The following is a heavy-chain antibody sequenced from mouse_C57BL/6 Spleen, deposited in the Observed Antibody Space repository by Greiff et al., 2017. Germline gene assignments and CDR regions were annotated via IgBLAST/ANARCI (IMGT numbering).Heavy chain of an antibody. CDR3: AKNLYDYDWFAY. CDR1: GFSLTSYG. D-gene: IGHD2-4*01. Sequence: QVQLQQSGPGLVQPSQSLSITCTVSGFSLTSYGVHWVRQSPGKGLEWLGVIWRGGSTDYNAAFMSRLSITKDNAKSQVFFKMNSLQADDTAIYNCAKNLYDYDWFAYWGQGTLVTVSA. J-gene: IGHJ3*01. V-gene: IGHV2-5*01. CDR2: IWRGGST.